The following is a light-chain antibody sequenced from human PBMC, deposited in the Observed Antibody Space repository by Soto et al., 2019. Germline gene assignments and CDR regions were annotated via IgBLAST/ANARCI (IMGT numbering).Light chain of an antibody. Sequence: EIVLTQSPGTLSLSPGERATLSCRASQSVSSTYLAWYQQKPGQAPRLLIYGASNRGTGIPDRFSGSESGTYVTLTISRREPEDLAEYYCLQYGGSRSTFGQGTRVDI. J-gene: IGKJ1*01. CDR3: LQYGGSRST. CDR1: QSVSSTY. CDR2: GAS. V-gene: IGKV3-20*01.